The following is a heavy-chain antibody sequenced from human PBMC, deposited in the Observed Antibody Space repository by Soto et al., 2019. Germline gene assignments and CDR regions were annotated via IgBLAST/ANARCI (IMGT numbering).Heavy chain of an antibody. J-gene: IGHJ4*02. V-gene: IGHV4-59*11. D-gene: IGHD6-13*01. Sequence: SETLSLTCTVSGGSINTHYWSWIRQPPGQGLEWIGYIYNSGGTNYNPSLESRVTISMDTSKSQFSLNLRSVTAADTAVYYCAREILLASYTSSWYFFDSWGQGTLVTVSS. CDR3: AREILLASYTSSWYFFDS. CDR1: GGSINTHY. CDR2: IYNSGGT.